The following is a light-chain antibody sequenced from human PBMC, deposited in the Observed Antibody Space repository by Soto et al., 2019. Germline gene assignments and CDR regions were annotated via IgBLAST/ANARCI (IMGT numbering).Light chain of an antibody. CDR2: DVT. CDR1: SSDVGGYNY. CDR3: SSYTSSNTVL. V-gene: IGLV2-14*03. J-gene: IGLJ2*01. Sequence: QSALTQPASVSGSPGQSITISCTGTSSDVGGYNYVSWYQHHPGKAPKLMIYDVTDRPSGISFRFSGSKSGNTASLTISRLQAEDEADYYCSSYTSSNTVLFGGGTKPTVL.